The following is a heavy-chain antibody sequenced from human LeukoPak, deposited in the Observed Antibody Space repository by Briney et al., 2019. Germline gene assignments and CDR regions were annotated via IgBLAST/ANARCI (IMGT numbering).Heavy chain of an antibody. Sequence: PSETLSLTCAVYGGSFSGYYWSWIRQPPGKGLEWIGEINHSGSTNYNPSLKSRVTISVDTSKNQFSLKLSSVTAADTAVYYCARGGYYYYYMDVWGKGTTVTVSS. V-gene: IGHV4-34*01. CDR2: INHSGST. CDR3: ARGGYYYYYMDV. CDR1: GGSFSGYY. J-gene: IGHJ6*03.